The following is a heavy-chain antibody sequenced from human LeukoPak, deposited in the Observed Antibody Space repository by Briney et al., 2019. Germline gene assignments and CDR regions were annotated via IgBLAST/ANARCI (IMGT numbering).Heavy chain of an antibody. CDR1: GYTFTSYD. D-gene: IGHD3-10*01. V-gene: IGHV1-8*01. CDR3: ARGRSRGVDDFDY. J-gene: IGHJ4*02. CDR2: MNPNSGNT. Sequence: ASVKVSYKASGYTFTSYDINWVGQATGQGLEWMGWMNPNSGNTGYAQKFQGGVTMTRNTSISTAYMELSSLRSEDTAVYYCARGRSRGVDDFDYWGQGTLVTVSS.